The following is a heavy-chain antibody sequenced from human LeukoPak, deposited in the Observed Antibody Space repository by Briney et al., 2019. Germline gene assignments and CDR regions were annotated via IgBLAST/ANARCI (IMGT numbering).Heavy chain of an antibody. V-gene: IGHV4-4*02. CDR2: IYHSGST. Sequence: SGTLSLTCAVSGGSISSSNWWSWVRQPPGKGLEWIGEIYHSGSTNYNPSLKSRVTISVDTSKNQFSLKLSSVTAADTAVYYCARASIAVAGTPLDYWGQGTLVTVSS. CDR1: GGSISSSNW. CDR3: ARASIAVAGTPLDY. J-gene: IGHJ4*02. D-gene: IGHD6-19*01.